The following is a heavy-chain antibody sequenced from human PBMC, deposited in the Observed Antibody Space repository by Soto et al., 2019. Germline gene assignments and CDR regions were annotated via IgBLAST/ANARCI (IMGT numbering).Heavy chain of an antibody. D-gene: IGHD5-12*01. J-gene: IGHJ4*02. CDR2: IFSSGST. CDR3: AREGSYSAYNFAHGIQLWSFDF. V-gene: IGHV4-4*07. Sequence: QVRLQESGPGLLKPSETLSLTCTVSGGSINTFYWSWVRQPAGKGLEWIGRIFSSGSTSFNPSIESRVALSVDTSKTHFSLNLSSVTAADMAVYYCAREGSYSAYNFAHGIQLWSFDFWGQGALVTVSS. CDR1: GGSINTFY.